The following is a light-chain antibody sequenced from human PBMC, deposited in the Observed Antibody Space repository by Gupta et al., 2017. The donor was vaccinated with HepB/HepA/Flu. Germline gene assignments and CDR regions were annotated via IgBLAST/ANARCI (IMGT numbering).Light chain of an antibody. CDR2: AAS. CDR1: QSIRSY. J-gene: IGKJ1*01. V-gene: IGKV1-39*01. Sequence: DIQMTQSPSSLSASVGDRVTITCRASQSIRSYLNWYQQKPGKAPKLLIYAASSWQSGVPSRVSGSGSGTDFTLTISRRQPEDFATYYCQQSDSTLTWTFGEWTKVEIK. CDR3: QQSDSTLTWT.